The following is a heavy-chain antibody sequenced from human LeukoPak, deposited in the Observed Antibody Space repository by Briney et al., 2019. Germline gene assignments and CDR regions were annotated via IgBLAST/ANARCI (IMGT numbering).Heavy chain of an antibody. D-gene: IGHD2-2*01. J-gene: IGHJ4*02. Sequence: GGSLRLSCTTSGFTFSGFDIHWVRQASGKGLEWVGRIQTEPYSHATAYAASVRGRFTISRDDSKNTAYLQMNSLKAEDTALYYCARCDCSSFSCYSFDSWGQGILVTVSS. CDR1: GFTFSGFD. CDR3: ARCDCSSFSCYSFDS. V-gene: IGHV3-73*01. CDR2: IQTEPYSHAT.